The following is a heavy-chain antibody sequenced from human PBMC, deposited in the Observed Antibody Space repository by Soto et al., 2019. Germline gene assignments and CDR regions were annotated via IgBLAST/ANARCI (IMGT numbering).Heavy chain of an antibody. Sequence: PAESLSLSCAVSGLSVSGNYWSWIRQAPGKGLEWISVIYSGGSTYYTDSVKGRFTISRDNSKNTLYLQMNSLRAEDTAVYYCARPTTPGFWFDPWGQGTLVTVSS. CDR3: ARPTTPGFWFDP. J-gene: IGHJ5*02. CDR1: GLSVSGNY. D-gene: IGHD1-1*01. V-gene: IGHV3-66*04. CDR2: IYSGGST.